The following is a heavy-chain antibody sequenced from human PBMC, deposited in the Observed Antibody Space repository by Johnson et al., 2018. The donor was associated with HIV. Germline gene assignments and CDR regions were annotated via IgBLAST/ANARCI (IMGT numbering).Heavy chain of an antibody. Sequence: VQLVESGGGLVQPGGSLRLSCAASGITVSSNYMTWVRQAPGKGLEWVSAISCSGGSTYYADSVKCRFTISRDNSKNTLYLKMNSLRAEDTAVYYCVRRVGVSSFDIWGQGTTVIVSS. J-gene: IGHJ3*02. V-gene: IGHV3-23*04. CDR2: SCSGGST. D-gene: IGHD3-16*01. CDR3: VRRVGVSSFDI. CDR1: GITVSSNY.